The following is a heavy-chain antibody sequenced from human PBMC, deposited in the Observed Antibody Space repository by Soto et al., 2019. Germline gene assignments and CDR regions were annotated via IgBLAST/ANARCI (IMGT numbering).Heavy chain of an antibody. CDR2: VYHSGRT. Sequence: SETLSLTCTVSGGSVSSGTYYWSWVRQTPGKGLEWIGYVYHSGRTNYNPSLKSRVTISIDTSKNQFSLILTSVTAADAAIYYCARDPEYFSYFDYWGQGTLVPVSS. CDR3: ARDPEYFSYFDY. V-gene: IGHV4-61*01. CDR1: GGSVSSGTYY. D-gene: IGHD3-3*01. J-gene: IGHJ4*02.